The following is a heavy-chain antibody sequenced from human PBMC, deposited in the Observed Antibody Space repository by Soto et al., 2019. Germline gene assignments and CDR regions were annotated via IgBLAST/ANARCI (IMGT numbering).Heavy chain of an antibody. Sequence: QVQLVESGGGVVQPGTSLRLSCAASGFTFSNFGMHWVRQAPGKGLEWVAVIWYDGSNKYYADSVKGRFTISRDNSKNTLYLHMESLRAEDTALYYCARDPGGERRPFDYWGQGALVTVSS. CDR1: GFTFSNFG. D-gene: IGHD1-1*01. J-gene: IGHJ4*02. V-gene: IGHV3-33*01. CDR2: IWYDGSNK. CDR3: ARDPGGERRPFDY.